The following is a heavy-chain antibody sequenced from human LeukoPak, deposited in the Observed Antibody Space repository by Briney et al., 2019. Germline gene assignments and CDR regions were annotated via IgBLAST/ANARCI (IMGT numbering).Heavy chain of an antibody. CDR3: AGRGQRYFRD. V-gene: IGHV4-4*08. CDR1: GDSISSDY. CDR2: IYRFGNT. Sequence: SETLSLTCTVSGDSISSDYWSWIREPPGKRLEWIGYIYRFGNTDYNPSLMRRGTISLDTSKKQLSLNLTSVTAADTAVYYCAGRGQRYFRDWGQGTLVTVSS. J-gene: IGHJ1*01.